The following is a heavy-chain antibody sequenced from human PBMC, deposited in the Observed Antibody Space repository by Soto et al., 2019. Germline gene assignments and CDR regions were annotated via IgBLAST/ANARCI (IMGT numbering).Heavy chain of an antibody. CDR1: GFTFSDYY. CDR2: ITSNGRAM. Sequence: QVQLVESGGGLVKPGWSLRLSCAASGFTFSDYYMSWIRQAPGKGLEWISYITSNGRAMSYADSVKGRFTISRDNAANSLYLQMNSLRVEDTAFYYCAREVSGSYSTFDSWGQGILVTVSS. D-gene: IGHD6-19*01. CDR3: AREVSGSYSTFDS. J-gene: IGHJ4*02. V-gene: IGHV3-11*01.